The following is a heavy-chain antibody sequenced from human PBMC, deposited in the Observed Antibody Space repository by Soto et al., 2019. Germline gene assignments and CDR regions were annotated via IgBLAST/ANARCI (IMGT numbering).Heavy chain of an antibody. D-gene: IGHD1-1*01. CDR1: GYSFTSYG. CDR2: ISTYNGLT. J-gene: IGHJ5*02. V-gene: IGHV1-18*04. Sequence: QLVQSGAEVKQPGASVKVSCKASGYSFTSYGINWGRQAPGQGPEWMGRISTYNGLTKYAQKFQGRVTMTKDTSTSTAYMELRSLRYDDTAVYYCARDLREGYNFGDWFDPWGQGTLVTVSS. CDR3: ARDLREGYNFGDWFDP.